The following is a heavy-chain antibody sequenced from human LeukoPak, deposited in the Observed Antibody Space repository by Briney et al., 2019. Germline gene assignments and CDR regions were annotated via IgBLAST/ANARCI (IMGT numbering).Heavy chain of an antibody. CDR1: GFTFTNYA. CDR2: ISGNGIST. V-gene: IGHV3-23*01. D-gene: IGHD6-6*01. J-gene: IGHJ6*03. CDR3: KKEPSCNYYYYSMDV. Sequence: GGSLRLSCAASGFTFTNYAMSWVRQAPGKGLEWVSGISGNGISTYYADSVKGRFTISRDNSKSTLYLQMDSLRADDTVVYYGKKEPSCNYYYYSMDVWGKGTTVTVSS.